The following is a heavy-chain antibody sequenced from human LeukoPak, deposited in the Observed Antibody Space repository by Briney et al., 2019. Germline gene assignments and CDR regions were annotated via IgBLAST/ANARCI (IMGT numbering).Heavy chain of an antibody. D-gene: IGHD3-22*01. CDR2: MSPNSGNT. Sequence: GASVKVSCKASGYTFTSYDINWVRQATGQGLEWMGWMSPNSGNTGYAQKFQGRVTITRNTSISTAYMELSSLRSEDTAVYYCAMASNYYDTSGYYYLAYWGQGTLVTVSS. V-gene: IGHV1-8*03. CDR1: GYTFTSYD. J-gene: IGHJ4*02. CDR3: AMASNYYDTSGYYYLAY.